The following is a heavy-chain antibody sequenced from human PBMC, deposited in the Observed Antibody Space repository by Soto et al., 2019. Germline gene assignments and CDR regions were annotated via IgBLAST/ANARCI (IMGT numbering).Heavy chain of an antibody. D-gene: IGHD3-22*01. CDR1: GDSITSAGYH. V-gene: IGHV4-31*03. J-gene: IGHJ3*02. Sequence: PSETLSLTCTVSGDSITSAGYHWSWIRQHPGKGLEWIGYIFHSGRTYYNPSLRSRLSITEDTSKNQFFLELSSVTAADTAVYYCARVRYYYDSSGYRHQRAFDIWGQGTMVTVSS. CDR3: ARVRYYYDSSGYRHQRAFDI. CDR2: IFHSGRT.